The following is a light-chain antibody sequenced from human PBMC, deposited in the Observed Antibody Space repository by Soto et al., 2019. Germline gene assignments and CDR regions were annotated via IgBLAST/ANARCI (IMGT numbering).Light chain of an antibody. V-gene: IGKV1-5*03. Sequence: DIEITQSPWTLSGSVGARVTITCRASQTTSSWLAWYQQKPGKAPKLLIYKSSTLKSGVPSRFSGSGSGTEFTLTISSLQPDDFATYYCQHYNSYSEAFGQGTK. J-gene: IGKJ1*01. CDR2: KSS. CDR1: QTTSSW. CDR3: QHYNSYSEA.